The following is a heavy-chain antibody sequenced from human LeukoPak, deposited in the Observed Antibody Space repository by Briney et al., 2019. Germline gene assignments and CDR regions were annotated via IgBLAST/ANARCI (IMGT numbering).Heavy chain of an antibody. CDR3: AELGITMIGGV. CDR2: ISSSGSTI. V-gene: IGHV3-48*03. Sequence: PGGSLRLSCAASGFTFSSYEMNWVRQAPGRVLEWLSYISSSGSTIYYADSVKGRFTISRDHAKNSLYLQMNSLRAEDTAVYYCAELGITMIGGVWGKRTTVTISS. J-gene: IGHJ6*04. D-gene: IGHD3-10*02. CDR1: GFTFSSYE.